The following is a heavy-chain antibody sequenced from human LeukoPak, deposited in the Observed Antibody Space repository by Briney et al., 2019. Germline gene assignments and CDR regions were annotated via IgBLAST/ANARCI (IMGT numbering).Heavy chain of an antibody. CDR1: GGSFSGYY. J-gene: IGHJ1*01. CDR3: ARGRGSSWYWEYFQY. CDR2: INHSGST. Sequence: SEALSLTCAVYGGSFSGYYWSWIRQPPGKGLEWIGEINHSGSTNYNPSLKSRVTISVDTSKNQFYLKLSTVTAADTAVYYCARGRGSSWYWEYFQYWGQGTLVTVSS. D-gene: IGHD6-13*01. V-gene: IGHV4-34*01.